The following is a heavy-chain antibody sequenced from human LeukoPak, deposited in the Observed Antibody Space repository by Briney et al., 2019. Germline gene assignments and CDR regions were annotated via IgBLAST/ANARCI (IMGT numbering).Heavy chain of an antibody. CDR3: ANEEVPNDY. D-gene: IGHD4/OR15-4a*01. V-gene: IGHV3-23*01. J-gene: IGHJ4*02. Sequence: GGSLRLSCAASGFPFSSYAMTWVRQAPGKGLEWVSDISVGGSNTYYADSVKGRFTISRDNSKATMYLQMNSLRVEDTAVYYCANEEVPNDYWGQGTLVTVSS. CDR2: ISVGGSNT. CDR1: GFPFSSYA.